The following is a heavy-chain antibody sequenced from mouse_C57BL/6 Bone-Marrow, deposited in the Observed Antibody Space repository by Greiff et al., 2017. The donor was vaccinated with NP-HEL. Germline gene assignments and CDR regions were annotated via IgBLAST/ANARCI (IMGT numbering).Heavy chain of an antibody. D-gene: IGHD2-3*01. CDR3: ARMALYDGYYGFAY. Sequence: QVTLKVSGPGILQPSQTLSLTCSFSGFSLSTFGMGVGWIRQPSGKGLEWLAHIWWDDDKYYNPALKSRLTISKDTSKNQLFLKIANVDTADTATYYCARMALYDGYYGFAYWGQGTLVTVSA. V-gene: IGHV8-8*01. CDR2: IWWDDDK. CDR1: GFSLSTFGMG. J-gene: IGHJ3*01.